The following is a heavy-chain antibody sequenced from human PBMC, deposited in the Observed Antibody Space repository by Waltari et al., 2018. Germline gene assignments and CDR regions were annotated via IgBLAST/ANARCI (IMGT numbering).Heavy chain of an antibody. V-gene: IGHV3-23*01. CDR2: ISGSGGST. J-gene: IGHJ4*02. CDR1: GFTFSSYA. D-gene: IGHD6-13*01. CDR3: AKDKDSSSWYGAVFDY. Sequence: EVQLLESGGGLVQPGGSLRLSCAASGFTFSSYAMSWVRQAPGKGLEWVSAISGSGGSTYYADSVKGRFTISRDNSKNTLYLQMNSLRAEDTAVYYCAKDKDSSSWYGAVFDYWGQGTLVTVSS.